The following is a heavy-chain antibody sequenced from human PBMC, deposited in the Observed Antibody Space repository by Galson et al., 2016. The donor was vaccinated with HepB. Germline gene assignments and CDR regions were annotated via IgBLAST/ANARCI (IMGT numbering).Heavy chain of an antibody. Sequence: SVKVSCKVSGYTLSELSMHWVRQAPGKGLEWMASSDPKDGETVYAQRLQGRVTMTEDSSTETAYLELRSLRSEDTAIYYCAIPPFVWGRGTTVIVSS. CDR1: GYTLSELS. CDR2: SDPKDGET. CDR3: AIPPFV. V-gene: IGHV1-24*01. J-gene: IGHJ6*04.